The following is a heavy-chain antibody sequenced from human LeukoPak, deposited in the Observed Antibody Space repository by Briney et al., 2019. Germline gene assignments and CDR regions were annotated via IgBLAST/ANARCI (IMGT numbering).Heavy chain of an antibody. CDR1: GGSISSGDYY. D-gene: IGHD3-22*01. CDR3: AGRGDYYDSSGNWFDP. V-gene: IGHV4-30-4*01. J-gene: IGHJ5*02. Sequence: SQTLSLTCTVSGGSISSGDYYWSWIRQPPGKGLEWIGYIYYSGSTYYNPSLKSRVTISVDTSKNQFSLKLSSVTAADTAVYYCAGRGDYYDSSGNWFDPWGQGTLVTVSS. CDR2: IYYSGST.